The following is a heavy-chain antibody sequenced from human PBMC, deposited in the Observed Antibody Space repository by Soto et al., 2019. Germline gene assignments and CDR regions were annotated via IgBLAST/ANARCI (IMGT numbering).Heavy chain of an antibody. V-gene: IGHV1-58*01. CDR2: IVVGSGNT. D-gene: IGHD6-25*01. CDR1: GFTFTSSA. Sequence: SVKVSCKAAGFTFTSSAVQWVRQARGQRLEWIGWIVVGSGNTNYAQKFQERVTITRDISTRTAYMELSSLRSEDTAVYYCAEEGDSSGPDYWGQGTLVTVSS. J-gene: IGHJ4*02. CDR3: AEEGDSSGPDY.